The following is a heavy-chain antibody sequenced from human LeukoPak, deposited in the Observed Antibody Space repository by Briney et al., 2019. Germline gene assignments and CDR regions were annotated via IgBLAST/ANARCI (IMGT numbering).Heavy chain of an antibody. CDR1: GFTFSSYG. Sequence: GGSLRLSCAASGFTFSSYGMHWVRQAPGKGLKWVTFIRYDGSNKYYADSVKGRFTISRDNSKNTLYLQMNSLRAEDTAVYYCARDSSEGYYYYYMDVWGKGPTVTVSS. V-gene: IGHV3-30*02. CDR2: IRYDGSNK. J-gene: IGHJ6*03. CDR3: ARDSSEGYYYYYMDV.